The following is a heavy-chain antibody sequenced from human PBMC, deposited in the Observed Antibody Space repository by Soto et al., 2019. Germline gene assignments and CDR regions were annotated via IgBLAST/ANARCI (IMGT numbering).Heavy chain of an antibody. Sequence: EVQLVESGGGLVQSGGSLRLSCRASGFTLSDYEMHWVRQAPGKGLEWVSYISTGSSTIYYADSVKGRFTISRDNAKNSLFLEMNCLRPEDTAVYYCARVRAGAANGYYGMDVWGQATTVTVSS. CDR3: ARVRAGAANGYYGMDV. J-gene: IGHJ6*02. V-gene: IGHV3-48*03. CDR1: GFTLSDYE. D-gene: IGHD1-26*01. CDR2: ISTGSSTI.